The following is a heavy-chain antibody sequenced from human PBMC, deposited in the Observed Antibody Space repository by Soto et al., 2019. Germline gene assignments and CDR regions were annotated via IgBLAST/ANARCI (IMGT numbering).Heavy chain of an antibody. CDR2: LNPHSGGT. Sequence: QVQLVQSGAEVKKPGASVKVSCKASGYTFTGYYMHWVRQAPGPGLEWMGWLNPHSGGTNYAQKFQGWVTMTRDTSISTAYMELSRLRSDDTAVYYCARSTYSSSSGEYYFDYWGQGTLVTVSS. CDR1: GYTFTGYY. CDR3: ARSTYSSSSGEYYFDY. D-gene: IGHD6-6*01. J-gene: IGHJ4*02. V-gene: IGHV1-2*04.